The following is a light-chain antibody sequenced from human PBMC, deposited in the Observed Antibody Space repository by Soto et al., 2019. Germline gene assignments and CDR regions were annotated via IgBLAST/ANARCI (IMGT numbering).Light chain of an antibody. J-gene: IGKJ2*01. CDR1: QSIASF. CDR2: AES. V-gene: IGKV1-39*01. CDR3: QQSYSLPYT. Sequence: DIQMTQSPSSLSASVGDRVTITCRASQSIASFVNWFQQKPGEAPNLLIYAESTLQSGVPSRFSGSGSGTDFTLTISSLQPEDFAIYHCQQSYSLPYTFGPGTKLEIK.